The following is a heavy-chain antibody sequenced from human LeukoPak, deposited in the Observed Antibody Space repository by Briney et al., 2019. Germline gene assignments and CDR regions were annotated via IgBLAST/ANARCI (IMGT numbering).Heavy chain of an antibody. J-gene: IGHJ4*02. D-gene: IGHD6-19*01. CDR1: GFTFSSYG. CDR2: ISYDGSNK. V-gene: IGHV3-30*03. Sequence: GKSLRLSCAASGFTFSSYGMHWVRQAPGKGLEWVAVISYDGSNKYYADSVKGRFTISRDNSKNTLYLQMNSLRAEDTAVYYCAREGLHPHSTTPGVAVAGTWGPYWGQGTLVTVSS. CDR3: AREGLHPHSTTPGVAVAGTWGPY.